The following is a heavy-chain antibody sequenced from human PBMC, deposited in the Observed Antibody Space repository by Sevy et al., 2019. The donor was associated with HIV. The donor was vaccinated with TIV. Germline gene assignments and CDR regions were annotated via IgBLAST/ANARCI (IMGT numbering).Heavy chain of an antibody. CDR2: ISWNSGSI. CDR1: GFTFDDYA. J-gene: IGHJ6*02. CDR3: AKDYYDSSGYYKGYYYYYGMDV. D-gene: IGHD3-22*01. Sequence: GGSLRLSCAASGFTFDDYAMHWVRQAPGKGLEWVSGISWNSGSIGYADSVKGRFTISRDNAKNPLYLQMNSLRAEDTALYYCAKDYYDSSGYYKGYYYYYGMDVWGQGTTVTVS. V-gene: IGHV3-9*01.